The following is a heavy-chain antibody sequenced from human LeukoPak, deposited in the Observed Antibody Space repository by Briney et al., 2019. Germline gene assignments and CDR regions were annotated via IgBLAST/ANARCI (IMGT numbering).Heavy chain of an antibody. CDR2: IRYDGSNK. J-gene: IGHJ4*02. V-gene: IGHV3-30*02. CDR3: ATKQWLAPPPDS. CDR1: GFTFSSYG. D-gene: IGHD6-19*01. Sequence: GGSLRLSCAASGFTFSSYGMQWVRQAPGKGLEWVAFIRYDGSNKYYADSVKGRFTIARDNSKNTLYLQMNSLRVEDTAVYYCATKQWLAPPPDSWGQGTPVTVSS.